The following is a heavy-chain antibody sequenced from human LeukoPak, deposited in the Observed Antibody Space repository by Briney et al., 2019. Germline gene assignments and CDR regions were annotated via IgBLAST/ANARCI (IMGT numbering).Heavy chain of an antibody. Sequence: GGSLRLSCAASGFTFSSYAMSWVRQAPGKGLVWVSRINTDGSSTIYADFVKGRFTISRDNAKNTLYLQMNSLRAEDTAIYYCARGEVNYSNFAHWGQGTLVTVSS. V-gene: IGHV3-74*01. CDR3: ARGEVNYSNFAH. J-gene: IGHJ5*02. D-gene: IGHD4-11*01. CDR2: INTDGSST. CDR1: GFTFSSYA.